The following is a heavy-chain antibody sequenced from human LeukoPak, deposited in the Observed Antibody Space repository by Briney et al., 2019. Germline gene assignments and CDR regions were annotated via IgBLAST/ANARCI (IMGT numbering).Heavy chain of an antibody. J-gene: IGHJ6*02. D-gene: IGHD6-19*01. CDR2: INPNSGGT. CDR1: GYTFTGYY. Sequence: ASVKVSCKASGYTFTGYYMHWVRQAPGQGLEWMGWINPNSGGTNYAQKFQGRVTLTRDTSISTAYMELSRLRSDDTAVYYCARYSSGWYHYGMDVWGQGTTVTVSS. CDR3: ARYSSGWYHYGMDV. V-gene: IGHV1-2*02.